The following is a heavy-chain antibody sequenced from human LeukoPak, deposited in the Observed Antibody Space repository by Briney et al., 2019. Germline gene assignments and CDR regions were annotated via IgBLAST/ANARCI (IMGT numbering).Heavy chain of an antibody. CDR1: GFTFSTKW. J-gene: IGHJ4*02. Sequence: PGGSLRLSCAASGFTFSTKWMSWVGQAPGKGLEWVATINQDGSDQYYGDSVKGRLTISRDNAKNSLDLQMNSLRAEDTAVYYCARDYSSGRDFWGQGTLVTVSS. V-gene: IGHV3-7*04. CDR3: ARDYSSGRDF. D-gene: IGHD3-22*01. CDR2: INQDGSDQ.